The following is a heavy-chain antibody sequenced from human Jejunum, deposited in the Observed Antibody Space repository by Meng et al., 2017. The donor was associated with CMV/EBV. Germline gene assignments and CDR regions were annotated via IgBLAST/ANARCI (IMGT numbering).Heavy chain of an antibody. Sequence: GFAFNQHAMNWVRQTPGKGLEWVALISYDGSSKHHADSVKGRFTISRDNSKDTVYLQMNSLRAEDTAVYYCAKTYGSSWQYYFDYWGQGTLVTVSS. V-gene: IGHV3-30-3*02. CDR3: AKTYGSSWQYYFDY. J-gene: IGHJ4*02. CDR1: GFAFNQHA. D-gene: IGHD6-13*01. CDR2: ISYDGSSK.